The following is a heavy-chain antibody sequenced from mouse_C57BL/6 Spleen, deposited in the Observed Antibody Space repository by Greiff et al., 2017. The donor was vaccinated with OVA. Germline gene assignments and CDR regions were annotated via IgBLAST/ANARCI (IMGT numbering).Heavy chain of an antibody. CDR3: ERRVLLRDWYFDV. D-gene: IGHD1-1*01. V-gene: IGHV1-69*01. J-gene: IGHJ1*03. CDR2: IDPSDSYT. CDR1: GYTFTSYW. Sequence: QVQLQQPGAELVMPGASVKLSCKASGYTFTSYWMHWVKQRPGQGLEWIGEIDPSDSYTNYNQKFKGKSTLTVDKSSSTAYMQLSSLTSEDSAVYYCERRVLLRDWYFDVWGTGTTVTVSS.